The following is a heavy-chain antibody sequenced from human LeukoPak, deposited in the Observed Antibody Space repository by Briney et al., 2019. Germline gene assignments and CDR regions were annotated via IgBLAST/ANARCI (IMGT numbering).Heavy chain of an antibody. D-gene: IGHD4-17*01. J-gene: IGHJ4*02. CDR2: INHSGST. Sequence: SETLSLTCAVYGGSFSGYYWSWIRQPPGKGLEWIGEINHSGSTNYNPSLKSRVTISVDTSKNQFSLKLSSVTAADTAVYYCARGQGTVTTHWGQGTLVTVSS. CDR3: ARGQGTVTTH. CDR1: GGSFSGYY. V-gene: IGHV4-34*01.